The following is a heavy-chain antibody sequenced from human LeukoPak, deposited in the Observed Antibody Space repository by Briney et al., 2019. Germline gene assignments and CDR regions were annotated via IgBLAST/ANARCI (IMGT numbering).Heavy chain of an antibody. V-gene: IGHV3-7*03. J-gene: IGHJ4*02. Sequence: GGSLRLSCVASGFTFSSYWMSWVRQAPGKGLEWVANIKQDGSEKYYVDSVKGRFTISRDNAKNSLCLQMDSLRAEDTAVYYCARDIAGYFDYWGQGTLVTVSS. CDR1: GFTFSSYW. D-gene: IGHD6-13*01. CDR2: IKQDGSEK. CDR3: ARDIAGYFDY.